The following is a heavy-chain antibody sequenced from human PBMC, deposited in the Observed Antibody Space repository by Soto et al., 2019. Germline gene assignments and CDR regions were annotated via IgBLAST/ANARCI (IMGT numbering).Heavy chain of an antibody. Sequence: QVHLVESGGGVAQPGRSLRLSCAASGTIFTGYGMHWVRQAPGKGLEWVAVIWFDGSNKYYADSVKGRFTISRDNSKNMLYLNMKSLRVEDTAVYYCERDGIGGTTFLGYLDYWGQGTLVTVSS. CDR2: IWFDGSNK. D-gene: IGHD1-1*01. V-gene: IGHV3-33*01. J-gene: IGHJ4*02. CDR1: GTIFTGYG. CDR3: ERDGIGGTTFLGYLDY.